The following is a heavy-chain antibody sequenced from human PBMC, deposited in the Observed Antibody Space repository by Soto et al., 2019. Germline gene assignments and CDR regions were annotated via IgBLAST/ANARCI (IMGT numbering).Heavy chain of an antibody. Sequence: SETLSLTCTVSGGSISSGDYYWSWIRQPPGKGLEWIGYIYYSGSTYYNPSLKSRVTISVDTSKNQFSLKLSSVTAADTAVYYCARVVAARPLYFDHWGQGTLVTVSS. V-gene: IGHV4-30-4*01. J-gene: IGHJ4*02. CDR2: IYYSGST. CDR3: ARVVAARPLYFDH. D-gene: IGHD6-6*01. CDR1: GGSISSGDYY.